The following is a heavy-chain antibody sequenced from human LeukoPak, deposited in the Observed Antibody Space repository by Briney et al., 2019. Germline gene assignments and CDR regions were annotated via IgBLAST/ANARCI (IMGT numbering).Heavy chain of an antibody. CDR3: ARVSLIYGSGSYYQSPLAY. CDR1: GYTFTGYY. V-gene: IGHV1-2*04. D-gene: IGHD3-10*01. CDR2: INPNSGGT. Sequence: GASVKVSCKASGYTFTGYYMHWVRQAPGQGLEWMGWINPNSGGTNYAQKFQGWVTMTRDASISTAYMELSRLRSGDTAVYYCARVSLIYGSGSYYQSPLAYWGQGTLVTVSS. J-gene: IGHJ4*02.